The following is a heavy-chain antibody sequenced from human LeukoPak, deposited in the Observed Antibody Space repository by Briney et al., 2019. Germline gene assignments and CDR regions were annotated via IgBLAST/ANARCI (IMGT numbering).Heavy chain of an antibody. CDR3: ARWGKYYYDSSGYYY. Sequence: GASVKVSCTASGYTFTGYYMHWVRQAPGQGLEWMGWIHPNSGGTKYAQRFQGRVTVTGDTSISTVYMELSRLRSDDTAVYYCARWGKYYYDSSGYYYWGQGTLVSVSS. CDR2: IHPNSGGT. J-gene: IGHJ4*02. V-gene: IGHV1-2*02. D-gene: IGHD3-22*01. CDR1: GYTFTGYY.